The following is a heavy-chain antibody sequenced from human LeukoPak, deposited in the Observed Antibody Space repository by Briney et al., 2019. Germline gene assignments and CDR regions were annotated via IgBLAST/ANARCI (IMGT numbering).Heavy chain of an antibody. Sequence: KPSQTLSLTCTVSAGSITNHWWSWIRQPPGKGLEWTAYMFYTGSTNYTPSLKSRVTISMDTSKSQVSLKLSSVTAADTAVYYCARHSSITGGRLSGYWLDPWGQGTLVTVSS. CDR2: MFYTGST. CDR3: ARHSSITGGRLSGYWLDP. CDR1: AGSITNHW. D-gene: IGHD7-27*01. V-gene: IGHV4-59*08. J-gene: IGHJ5*02.